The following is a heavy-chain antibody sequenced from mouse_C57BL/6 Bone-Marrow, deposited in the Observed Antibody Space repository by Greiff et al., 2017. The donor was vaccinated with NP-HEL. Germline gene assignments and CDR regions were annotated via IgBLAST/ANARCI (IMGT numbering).Heavy chain of an antibody. CDR2: IYPGGGYT. Sequence: QVQLKESGAELVRPGTSVKMSCKASGYTFTNYWIGWAKQRPGHGLEWIGDIYPGGGYTNYNEKFKGKATLTADKSSSTAYMQFSSLTSEDSAIYYCAGGNSYFDYWGQGTTLTVSS. D-gene: IGHD2-1*01. CDR3: AGGNSYFDY. V-gene: IGHV1-63*01. J-gene: IGHJ2*01. CDR1: GYTFTNYW.